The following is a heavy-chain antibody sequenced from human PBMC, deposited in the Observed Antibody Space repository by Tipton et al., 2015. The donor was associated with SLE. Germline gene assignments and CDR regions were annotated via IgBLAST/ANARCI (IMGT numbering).Heavy chain of an antibody. CDR3: ARVPPMTTADY. V-gene: IGHV4-39*07. J-gene: IGHJ4*02. D-gene: IGHD4-17*01. CDR1: GGSISSGGYY. CDR2: INHSGST. Sequence: TLSLTCTVSGGSISSGGYYWSWIRQPPGKGLEWIGEINHSGSTNYNPSLKSRVTISVDTSKNQFSLKLSSVTAADTAVYYCARVPPMTTADYWGQGTLVTVSS.